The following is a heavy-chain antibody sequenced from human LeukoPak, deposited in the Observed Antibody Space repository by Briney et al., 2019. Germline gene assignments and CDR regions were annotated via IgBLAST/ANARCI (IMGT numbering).Heavy chain of an antibody. D-gene: IGHD3-22*01. CDR1: GGTFSSYA. CDR3: ARPNSSGYRKYGMDV. CDR2: IIPILGIA. Sequence: GSSVKVSCKASGGTFSSYAISWVRQAPGQGLEWMGRIIPILGIANYAQKFQGRVTITADKSTSTAYMELSSLRSEDTAVYYCARPNSSGYRKYGMDVWGQGTTVTVSS. V-gene: IGHV1-69*04. J-gene: IGHJ6*02.